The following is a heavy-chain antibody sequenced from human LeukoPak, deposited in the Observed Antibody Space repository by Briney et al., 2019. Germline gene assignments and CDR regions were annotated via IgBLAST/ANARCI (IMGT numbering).Heavy chain of an antibody. CDR3: PSDKGYSNNYFDY. J-gene: IGHJ4*02. CDR2: IYYSGST. V-gene: IGHV4-39*02. D-gene: IGHD6-13*01. CDR1: GGSISTTGYY. Sequence: PSETLSLTCTVSGGSISTTGYYWAWIRQPPGKGLQWIASIYYSGSTYYNSSLKSRVTISVDTSKNQFSLKLSSMTAADTAVYYCPSDKGYSNNYFDYWGQGTLVTVSS.